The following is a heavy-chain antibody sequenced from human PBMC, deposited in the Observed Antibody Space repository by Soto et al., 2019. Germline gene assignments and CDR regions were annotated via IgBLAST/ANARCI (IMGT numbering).Heavy chain of an antibody. V-gene: IGHV5-51*01. Sequence: GESLKISCKGSGYSFTNYWIGWVRQMPGKGLEWMGIIYPCDSDTRYSPSFQGQVTISVDRSISTAYLQWSSLKASDTAMYYCARTETRGSKSYYFYGMDVWRQRTTVTVSS. CDR3: ARTETRGSKSYYFYGMDV. CDR1: GYSFTNYW. D-gene: IGHD5-12*01. J-gene: IGHJ6*01. CDR2: IYPCDSDT.